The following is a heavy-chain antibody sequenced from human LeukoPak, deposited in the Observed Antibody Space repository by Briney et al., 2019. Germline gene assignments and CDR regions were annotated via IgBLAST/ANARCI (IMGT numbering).Heavy chain of an antibody. CDR3: AKAKYGGYDWGGYFDY. V-gene: IGHV3-74*01. D-gene: IGHD3-16*01. CDR1: GFSFSSYW. CDR2: IRSDGTST. Sequence: GGSLRLSCEASGFSFSSYWMHWVRQAPGEGPVWVSLIRSDGTSTSYADSVKGRFTISRDNAKNTVYLQMNSLRAEDTALYYCAKAKYGGYDWGGYFDYWGQGTLVTVSS. J-gene: IGHJ4*02.